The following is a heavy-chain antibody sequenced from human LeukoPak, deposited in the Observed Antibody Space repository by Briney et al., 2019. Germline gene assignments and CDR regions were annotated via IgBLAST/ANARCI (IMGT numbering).Heavy chain of an antibody. CDR3: ARDRSYYYDSSGPTDY. Sequence: ASVKVSCKASGYTFTSYGISWVRQAPGQGLEWMGWISAYNGNTNYPQKLQGRVTMTTDTSTSTAYMELRSLRSDDTAVYYCARDRSYYYDSSGPTDYWGQPTLVTVSS. CDR2: ISAYNGNT. J-gene: IGHJ4*02. V-gene: IGHV1-18*01. D-gene: IGHD3-22*01. CDR1: GYTFTSYG.